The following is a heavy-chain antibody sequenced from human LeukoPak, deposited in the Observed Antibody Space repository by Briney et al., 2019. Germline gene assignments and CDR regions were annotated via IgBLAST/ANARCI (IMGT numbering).Heavy chain of an antibody. J-gene: IGHJ6*03. Sequence: GSLRLSCAASGFTFSSYAMSWIRQPPGKGLEWIGEINHSGSTNYNPSLKSRVTISVDTSKNQFSLKLSSVTAADTAVYYCATNSYDFGYYYYMDVWGKGTTVTVSS. CDR2: INHSGST. CDR3: ATNSYDFGYYYYMDV. V-gene: IGHV4-34*08. CDR1: GFTFSSYA. D-gene: IGHD3-3*01.